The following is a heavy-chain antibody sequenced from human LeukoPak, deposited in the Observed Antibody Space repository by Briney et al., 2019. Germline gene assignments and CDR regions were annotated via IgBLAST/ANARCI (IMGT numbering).Heavy chain of an antibody. Sequence: GGSLRLSCAASGFTFSSHWMHWVRQAPGKGLVLVSRMNTDGSSINYADSVKGRFTISRDNAKNTLYLQMNSLRAEDTAVYYCARGGEGYNGPGFNWGQGTLVTVSS. V-gene: IGHV3-74*01. CDR1: GFTFSSHW. CDR3: ARGGEGYNGPGFN. CDR2: MNTDGSSI. J-gene: IGHJ4*02. D-gene: IGHD5-12*01.